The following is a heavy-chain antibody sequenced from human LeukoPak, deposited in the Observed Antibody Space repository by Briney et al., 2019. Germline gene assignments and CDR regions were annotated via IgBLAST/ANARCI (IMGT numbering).Heavy chain of an antibody. V-gene: IGHV3-30*02. D-gene: IGHD2-21*01. Sequence: QPGGSLRLSCAASGFTFSSYGMHWVRQAPGKGLEWVAFIRYDGSNKYYADSVKGRFTISRDNSKNTLYLQMNSLRAEDTAVYYCAKDRLDIVVVIAIGDAFDIWGQGTMVTVSS. J-gene: IGHJ3*02. CDR3: AKDRLDIVVVIAIGDAFDI. CDR1: GFTFSSYG. CDR2: IRYDGSNK.